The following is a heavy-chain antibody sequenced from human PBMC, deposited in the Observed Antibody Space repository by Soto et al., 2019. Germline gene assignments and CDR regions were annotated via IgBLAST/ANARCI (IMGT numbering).Heavy chain of an antibody. CDR3: ARDQYYGSGVRRYYYGMDV. D-gene: IGHD3-10*01. V-gene: IGHV4-31*03. CDR1: GGSISSGGYY. J-gene: IGHJ6*02. CDR2: IYYSGST. Sequence: QVQLQELGPGLVKPSQTLSLTCTVSGGSISSGGYYWSWIRQHPGKGLEWIGYIYYSGSTYYNPSLKSRVTISVDTSKNQFSLKLSSVTAADTAVYYCARDQYYGSGVRRYYYGMDVWGQGTTVTVSS.